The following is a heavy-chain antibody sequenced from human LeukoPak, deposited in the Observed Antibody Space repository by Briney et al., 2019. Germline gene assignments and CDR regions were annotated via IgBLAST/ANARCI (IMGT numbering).Heavy chain of an antibody. J-gene: IGHJ5*02. CDR3: ARVYDPRYDFWSGYYGQSYNWFDP. V-gene: IGHV1-69*05. Sequence: GASVKVSCKASGGTFSSYAISWVRQAPGQGLEWMGGIIHIFGTANYAQKFQGRVTITTDESTSTAYMELSSLRSEDTAVYYCARVYDPRYDFWSGYYGQSYNWFDPWGQGTLVTVSS. CDR1: GGTFSSYA. CDR2: IIHIFGTA. D-gene: IGHD3-3*01.